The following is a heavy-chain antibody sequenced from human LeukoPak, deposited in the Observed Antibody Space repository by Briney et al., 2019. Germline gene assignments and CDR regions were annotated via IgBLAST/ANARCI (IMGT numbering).Heavy chain of an antibody. CDR3: ARYRLSADFHFDY. J-gene: IGHJ4*02. CDR2: ISYDGSNK. CDR1: GFTFSSYA. V-gene: IGHV3-30-3*01. D-gene: IGHD2/OR15-2a*01. Sequence: GRSLTLSCAASGFTFSSYAMHWVRQAPGKGLEWVAVISYDGSNKYYTDSVKDRFTISRDNSKNTMYLQMNSLEAEDTAVYYCARYRLSADFHFDYWGQGTLVTVSS.